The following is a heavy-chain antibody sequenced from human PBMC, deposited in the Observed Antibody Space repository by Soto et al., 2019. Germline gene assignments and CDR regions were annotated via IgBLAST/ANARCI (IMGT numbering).Heavy chain of an antibody. CDR1: GFTFTSSA. Sequence: ASVKVSCKASGFTFTSSAVQWVRQARGQRLEWIGWIDVGSGNTNYAQKFQERVTITRDMSTSTAYMELSSLRSEDTAVYYCAAPRAHLLYSIAFDIWGQGTMVTVSS. D-gene: IGHD2-2*02. CDR2: IDVGSGNT. J-gene: IGHJ3*02. CDR3: AAPRAHLLYSIAFDI. V-gene: IGHV1-58*01.